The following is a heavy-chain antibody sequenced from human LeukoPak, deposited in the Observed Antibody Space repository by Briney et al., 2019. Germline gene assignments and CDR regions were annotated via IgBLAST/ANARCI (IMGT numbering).Heavy chain of an antibody. CDR1: GGSFSGYY. CDR3: ARGQNDYDAFDI. CDR2: IYHSGST. V-gene: IGHV4-34*01. D-gene: IGHD1-1*01. J-gene: IGHJ3*02. Sequence: SETLSLTCAVYGGSFSGYYWSWIRQPPGKGLEWIGYIYHSGSTYYNPSLKSRVTISVDRSKNQFSLKLSSVTAADTAVYYCARGQNDYDAFDIWGQGTMVTVSS.